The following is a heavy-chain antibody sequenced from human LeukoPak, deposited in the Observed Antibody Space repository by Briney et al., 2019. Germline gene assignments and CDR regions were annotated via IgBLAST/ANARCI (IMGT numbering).Heavy chain of an antibody. CDR3: AKEGHYDILTGYQPFFDY. J-gene: IGHJ4*02. D-gene: IGHD3-9*01. CDR1: GFTFSIYA. Sequence: GGSLRLSCAASGFTFSIYAMSWVRQAPGKGLEWVSAISGSGGTAYYADSVKGRFTISRDNSKNTLYLQMNSLRAEDTAVYYCAKEGHYDILTGYQPFFDYWGQGTLVTVSS. V-gene: IGHV3-23*01. CDR2: ISGSGGTA.